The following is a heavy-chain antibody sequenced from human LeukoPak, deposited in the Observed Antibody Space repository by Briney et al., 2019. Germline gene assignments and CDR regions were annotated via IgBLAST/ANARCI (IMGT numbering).Heavy chain of an antibody. V-gene: IGHV3-30*18. Sequence: GGSLTLSCAASGLTFSNYGMHWVRQAPGKGLEWVAVISYDGSNKYYADSVKGRFTICRDNSKNTLYLQMNSLRAEDTAVYYCAKDRGRARKGPLSYYFDYWGQGTLVTVSS. CDR1: GLTFSNYG. J-gene: IGHJ4*02. D-gene: IGHD3-10*01. CDR2: ISYDGSNK. CDR3: AKDRGRARKGPLSYYFDY.